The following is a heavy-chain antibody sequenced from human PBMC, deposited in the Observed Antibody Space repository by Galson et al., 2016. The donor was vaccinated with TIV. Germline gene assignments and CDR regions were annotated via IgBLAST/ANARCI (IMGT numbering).Heavy chain of an antibody. CDR2: IYPDDSDT. Sequence: QSGAEVKKPGESLKISCKGSGSSFSRYWIAWVRQMPGKGLEWMGIIYPDDSDTTYSPSFQGQVTISVDKSISTAYLQWSSLKASDTAIYYCARGVGQATAIYGMDVWGQGTTVTVSS. V-gene: IGHV5-51*01. J-gene: IGHJ6*02. CDR1: GSSFSRYW. D-gene: IGHD2-8*01. CDR3: ARGVGQATAIYGMDV.